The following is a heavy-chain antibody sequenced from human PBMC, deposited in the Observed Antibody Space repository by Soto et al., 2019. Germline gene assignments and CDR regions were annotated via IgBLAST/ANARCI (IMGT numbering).Heavy chain of an antibody. Sequence: ASVKVSCKASGGTFSTYTITWLRQAPGQGPEWMGRIIPVLGIADYAQKFQGRITITADKSTSTAYMELSSLRSEDTAVYYCARVEVGYCSGGSCYGMVSNPNYYYGMDVWGQGTTVTVSS. J-gene: IGHJ6*02. CDR2: IIPVLGIA. CDR3: ARVEVGYCSGGSCYGMVSNPNYYYGMDV. D-gene: IGHD2-15*01. V-gene: IGHV1-69*02. CDR1: GGTFSTYT.